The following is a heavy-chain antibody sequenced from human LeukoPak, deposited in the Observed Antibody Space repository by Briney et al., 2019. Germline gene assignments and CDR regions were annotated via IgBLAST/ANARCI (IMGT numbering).Heavy chain of an antibody. V-gene: IGHV3-23*01. Sequence: PGGSLRLSCEASGFIFSSHGMSWVRQAPGKGLEWVSGISGNGGGTYYADSVKGRFTISRDNSKNTLYLQMNSLRAEDTAVYYCATDFRSGYYYVGAYWGQGTLVTVSS. CDR3: ATDFRSGYYYVGAY. CDR2: ISGNGGGT. J-gene: IGHJ4*02. CDR1: GFIFSSHG. D-gene: IGHD3-22*01.